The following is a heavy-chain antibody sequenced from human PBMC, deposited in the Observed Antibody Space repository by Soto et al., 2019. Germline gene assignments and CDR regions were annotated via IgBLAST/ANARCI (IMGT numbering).Heavy chain of an antibody. Sequence: SETLSLTCAVYGGSFSGYYWIWIRRPPGKGLEWIGEINHSGSTNYNPSLKSRVTISVDTSKNQFSLKLSSVTAADTAVYYCARREWLRTHDYWVQGTLVTVSS. J-gene: IGHJ4*02. D-gene: IGHD5-12*01. V-gene: IGHV4-34*01. CDR1: GGSFSGYY. CDR2: INHSGST. CDR3: ARREWLRTHDY.